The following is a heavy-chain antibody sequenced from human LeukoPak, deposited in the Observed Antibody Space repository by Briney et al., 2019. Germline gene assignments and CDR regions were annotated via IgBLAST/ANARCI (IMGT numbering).Heavy chain of an antibody. CDR2: IFHSGSV. J-gene: IGHJ5*02. CDR3: ARDHMVRAVIPGNWFDP. D-gene: IGHD3-10*01. Sequence: SGTLSLTCIVSGYSLSSDYFWGLVRQPPGKGLEWIGSIFHSGSVYYNPSLKSRVTISVDPSKNRFSLKLSSVTAADTAVYSCARDHMVRAVIPGNWFDPWGQGTLVTVSS. V-gene: IGHV4-38-2*02. CDR1: GYSLSSDYF.